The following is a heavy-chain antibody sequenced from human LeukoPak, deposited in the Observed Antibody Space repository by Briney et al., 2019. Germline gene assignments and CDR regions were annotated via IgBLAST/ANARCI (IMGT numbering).Heavy chain of an antibody. CDR2: IYYSGST. D-gene: IGHD4-11*01. J-gene: IGHJ4*02. V-gene: IGHV4-61*01. CDR1: GVSVSSGSYY. CDR3: ARGLQYYFDY. Sequence: SETLSLTCTVSGVSVSSGSYYWSWIRQPPGKGLEWIGYIYYSGSTNYNPSLKSRVTISVDTSKNQFSLKLSSVTAADTAVYYCARGLQYYFDYWGQGTLVTVSS.